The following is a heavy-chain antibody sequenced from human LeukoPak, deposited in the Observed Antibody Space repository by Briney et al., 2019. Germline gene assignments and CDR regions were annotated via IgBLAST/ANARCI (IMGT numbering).Heavy chain of an antibody. CDR2: IKEGGSEK. Sequence: PGGSLRLSCAASGFTLSSYWMSWVRQAPGEGLEWVANIKEGGSEKYYMDAVKGRFTISRDNAKNSLYLQMNSLRAEDTAVYYCARDGSGNRYYYYGMDVWGQGTTVTVSS. CDR3: ARDGSGNRYYYYGMDV. CDR1: GFTLSSYW. V-gene: IGHV3-7*04. D-gene: IGHD2-15*01. J-gene: IGHJ6*02.